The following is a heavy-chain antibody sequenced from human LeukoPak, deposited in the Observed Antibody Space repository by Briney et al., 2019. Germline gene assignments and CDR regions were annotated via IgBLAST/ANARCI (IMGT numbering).Heavy chain of an antibody. D-gene: IGHD3-10*01. Sequence: SETLSLTCTVSGYSISSGYYWGWIRQPPGKGLEWIGSIYHSGSTYYNPSLKSRVTISVDTSKNQFSLKLSSVTAADTAVYYCARVQFRSGPDYWGQGTLVTVSS. V-gene: IGHV4-38-2*02. CDR3: ARVQFRSGPDY. CDR2: IYHSGST. J-gene: IGHJ4*02. CDR1: GYSISSGYY.